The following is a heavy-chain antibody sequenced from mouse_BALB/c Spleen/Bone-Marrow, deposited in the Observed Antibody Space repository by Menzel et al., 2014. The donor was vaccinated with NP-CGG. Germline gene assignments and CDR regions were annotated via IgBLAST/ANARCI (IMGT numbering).Heavy chain of an antibody. V-gene: IGHV1S81*02. J-gene: IGHJ3*01. D-gene: IGHD2-13*01. CDR2: INPSNGGT. Sequence: QVQLQQPGAELVKPGASVKLSCKASGYTFTSYYMYWVKQRPGQGLEWVGEINPSNGGTNFNEKFKSKATLTVDKSSSTAYMQLSSLTSEDSAVYYCTREGDSPFAYWGQGTLVTVSA. CDR1: GYTFTSYY. CDR3: TREGDSPFAY.